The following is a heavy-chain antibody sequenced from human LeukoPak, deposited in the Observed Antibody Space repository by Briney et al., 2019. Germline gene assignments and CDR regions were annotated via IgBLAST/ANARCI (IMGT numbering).Heavy chain of an antibody. V-gene: IGHV4-31*03. D-gene: IGHD3-10*01. Sequence: SETLSLTCTVSGGSISSGGYYWSWIRQHPGKGLEWIGYIYYSGSTYYNPSLKSRVTISVDTSKNQFSLKLSSVTAADTAVYYCARGPDDYYGSGSYSPFDYWGQGTLVTVSS. CDR1: GGSISSGGYY. CDR2: IYYSGST. CDR3: ARGPDDYYGSGSYSPFDY. J-gene: IGHJ4*02.